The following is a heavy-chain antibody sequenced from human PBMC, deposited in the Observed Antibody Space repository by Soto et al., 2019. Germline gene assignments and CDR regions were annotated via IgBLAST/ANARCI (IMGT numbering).Heavy chain of an antibody. CDR2: ISSSSSYI. J-gene: IGHJ6*02. CDR1: GFTFSSYS. CDR3: ARGSTVTTFYYYGMDV. D-gene: IGHD4-4*01. Sequence: EVQLVESGGGLVKPGGSLRLSCAASGFTFSSYSMNWVRQAPGKGLEWVSSISSSSSYIYYADSVKGRFTISRDNAKNSLYLQMNSLRAEDTAVYYCARGSTVTTFYYYGMDVWGQGTTVTVSS. V-gene: IGHV3-21*01.